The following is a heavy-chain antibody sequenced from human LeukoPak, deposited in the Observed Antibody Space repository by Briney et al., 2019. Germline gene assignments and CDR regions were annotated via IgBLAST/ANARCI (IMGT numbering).Heavy chain of an antibody. Sequence: GGSLRLSCAASGFTFSSYAMSWVRQAPGKGLEWVSTISGSGISTYYADSVKGRFTISRDNSKNTLYLQMNSLRAEDTAVYYCAKDIYGDYGGLDYWGQGTLVTVSS. CDR3: AKDIYGDYGGLDY. V-gene: IGHV3-23*01. CDR2: ISGSGIST. CDR1: GFTFSSYA. J-gene: IGHJ4*02. D-gene: IGHD4-17*01.